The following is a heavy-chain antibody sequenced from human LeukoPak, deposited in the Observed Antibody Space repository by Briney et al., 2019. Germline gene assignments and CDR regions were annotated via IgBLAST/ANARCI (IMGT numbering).Heavy chain of an antibody. CDR1: GGSISSGGYS. J-gene: IGHJ5*02. D-gene: IGHD3-3*01. V-gene: IGHV4-30-2*01. Sequence: SQTLSLTCAVSGGSISSGGYSWSWIRQPPGKGLEWIGYIYHSGSTYCNPSLKSRVTISVDRSKNQFSLKLSSVTAADTAVYYCASAVFGVVINWFDPWGQGTLVTVSS. CDR3: ASAVFGVVINWFDP. CDR2: IYHSGST.